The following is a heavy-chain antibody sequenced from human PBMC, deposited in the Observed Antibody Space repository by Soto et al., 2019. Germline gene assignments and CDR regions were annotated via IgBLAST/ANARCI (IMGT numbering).Heavy chain of an antibody. CDR3: ARDGAIVATILHKWFDP. Sequence: ASVKVSCKASGYTFTSYYMHWVRQAPGQGLERMGIINPSGGSTSYAQKFQGRVTMTRDTSTSTVYMELSSLRSEDTAVYYCARDGAIVATILHKWFDPWGQGTLVTVSS. V-gene: IGHV1-46*01. D-gene: IGHD5-12*01. J-gene: IGHJ5*02. CDR1: GYTFTSYY. CDR2: INPSGGST.